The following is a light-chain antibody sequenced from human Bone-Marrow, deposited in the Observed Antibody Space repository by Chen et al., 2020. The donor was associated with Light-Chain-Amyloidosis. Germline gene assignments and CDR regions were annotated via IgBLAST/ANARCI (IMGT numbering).Light chain of an antibody. CDR1: NIGSTS. V-gene: IGLV3-21*02. CDR2: DDS. J-gene: IGLJ3*02. Sequence: SYVLTQPSSVSVAPGQTATIACGGNNIGSTSVHWYQHTPGQAPLLVVYDDSDRPSGIPERLSGSNSGNTATLTISRVEAGDEADYYCQVWDRSSDRPVFGGGTKLTVI. CDR3: QVWDRSSDRPV.